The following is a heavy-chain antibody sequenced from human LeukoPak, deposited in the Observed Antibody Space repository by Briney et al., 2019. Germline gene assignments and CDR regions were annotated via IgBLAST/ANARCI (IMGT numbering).Heavy chain of an antibody. D-gene: IGHD3-22*01. CDR2: TSAYNANP. CDR1: GYTLADYG. Sequence: ASVKVSCKASGYTLADYGVSWVRQAPGQGLEWLGWTSAYNANPNYSQKIQGRVTMTTDTSTSTAYMELRSLRSDDTAVYYCARVNYYDTSAYYKGWFDPWGQGTLXXVSS. J-gene: IGHJ5*02. CDR3: ARVNYYDTSAYYKGWFDP. V-gene: IGHV1-18*01.